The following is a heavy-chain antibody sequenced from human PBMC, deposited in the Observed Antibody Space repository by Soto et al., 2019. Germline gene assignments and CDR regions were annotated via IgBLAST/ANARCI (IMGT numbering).Heavy chain of an antibody. CDR3: TTDRAAAGTKHYYYYGMDV. V-gene: IGHV3-15*01. Sequence: KLGGSLRLSCAASGFTFSNAWMSWVRQAPGKGLEWVGRIKSKTDGGTTDYAAPVKGRFTISRDDSKNTLYLQMNSLKTEDTAVYYCTTDRAAAGTKHYYYYGMDVWGQGTTVTVSS. CDR2: IKSKTDGGTT. D-gene: IGHD6-13*01. CDR1: GFTFSNAW. J-gene: IGHJ6*02.